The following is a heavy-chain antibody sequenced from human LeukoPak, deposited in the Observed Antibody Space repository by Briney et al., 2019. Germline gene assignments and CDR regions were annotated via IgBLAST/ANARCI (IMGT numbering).Heavy chain of an antibody. CDR3: ARTNLRGDYDDY. J-gene: IGHJ4*02. V-gene: IGHV4-38-2*02. D-gene: IGHD3-10*01. CDR1: GYSISSGYY. CDR2: IYHSGST. Sequence: SETLSLTCTVSGYSISSGYYWGWIRQPPGKGLEWIGSIYHSGSTYYNPSLKSRVTISVDTPKNQFSLKLSSVTAADTAVYYCARTNLRGDYDDYWGQGTLVTVSS.